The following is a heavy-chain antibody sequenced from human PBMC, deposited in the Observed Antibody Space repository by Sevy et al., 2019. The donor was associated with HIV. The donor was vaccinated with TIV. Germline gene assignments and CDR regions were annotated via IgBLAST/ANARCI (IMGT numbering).Heavy chain of an antibody. V-gene: IGHV3-7*01. CDR3: AKFKKRPHVWLPGGLDV. CDR1: GFIVNNYW. Sequence: GGSLRLSCVASGFIVNNYWMTWVRQAPGKGLEWVANIKDDGSEKYYVGSVKGRFTISRDDAENSLFLQMIRLRVEDTAVYYCAKFKKRPHVWLPGGLDVWGQGTTVTVSS. J-gene: IGHJ6*02. D-gene: IGHD3-16*01. CDR2: IKDDGSEK.